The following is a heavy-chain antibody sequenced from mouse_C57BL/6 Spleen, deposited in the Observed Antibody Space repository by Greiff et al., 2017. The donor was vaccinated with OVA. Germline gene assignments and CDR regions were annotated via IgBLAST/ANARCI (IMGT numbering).Heavy chain of an antibody. CDR3: AREGEDFDV. CDR2: ISSGSSTI. CDR1: GFTFSDYG. V-gene: IGHV5-17*01. Sequence: EVNLVESGGGLVKPGGSLKLSCAASGFTFSDYGMHWVRQAPEKGLEWVAYISSGSSTIYYAATVKGRFTISKDNAKNTLFLQKTSLTAEDTAMYYCAREGEDFDVWGTGTTVTVSS. J-gene: IGHJ1*03.